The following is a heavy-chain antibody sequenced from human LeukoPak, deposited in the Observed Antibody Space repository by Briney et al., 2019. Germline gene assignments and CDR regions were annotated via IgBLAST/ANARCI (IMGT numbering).Heavy chain of an antibody. CDR3: ASPREVRGYSSSWLLPFDY. D-gene: IGHD6-13*01. Sequence: GGSLRLSCAASGFTFSSYEMNWVRQAPGKGLEWVSYISSSGSTIYYADSVKGRFTISRDNAKNSLYLQMNSLRAEDTAVYYCASPREVRGYSSSWLLPFDYWGQGTLVTVSS. J-gene: IGHJ4*02. CDR2: ISSSGSTI. V-gene: IGHV3-48*03. CDR1: GFTFSSYE.